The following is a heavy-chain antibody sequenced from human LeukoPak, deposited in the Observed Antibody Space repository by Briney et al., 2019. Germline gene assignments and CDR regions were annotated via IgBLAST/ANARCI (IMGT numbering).Heavy chain of an antibody. J-gene: IGHJ2*01. D-gene: IGHD2-2*01. CDR1: GYTFTSYD. Sequence: ASVKVSCKASGYTFTSYDINWVRQAPGQGLEWMGIISPSSDSTSYSQKFQDRVTMTRDTSTSTVYMELSSLRSEDTAVYYCARGVVPAAPTRYFDLWGRGTLVTVSS. V-gene: IGHV1-46*01. CDR2: ISPSSDST. CDR3: ARGVVPAAPTRYFDL.